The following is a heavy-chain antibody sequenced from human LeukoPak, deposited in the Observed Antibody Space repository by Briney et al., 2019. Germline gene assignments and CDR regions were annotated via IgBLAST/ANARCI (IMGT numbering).Heavy chain of an antibody. V-gene: IGHV1-69*05. CDR3: ATTDY. CDR1: AGTFTSYT. CDR2: TIPMSGTV. Sequence: SVKVSCKASAGTFTSYTVSWVRQAPGQGLEWMGRTIPMSGTVKYAQKFQGRVTITTDESTSTAYMELSSLRSEDTAVYYCATTDYWGQGTLVTVSS. J-gene: IGHJ4*02.